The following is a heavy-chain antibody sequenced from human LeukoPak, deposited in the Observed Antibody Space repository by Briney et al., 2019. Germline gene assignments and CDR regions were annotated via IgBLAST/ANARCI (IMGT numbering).Heavy chain of an antibody. J-gene: IGHJ4*02. CDR1: DGSISSYY. Sequence: SETLSLTCTVSDGSISSYYWSWIRQPPGKGLEWIGYIYYSGSTNYNPSLKSRVTISVDTSKNQFSLKLSSVTAADTAVYYCARQGKEGATTDYWGQGTLVTVSS. CDR2: IYYSGST. D-gene: IGHD1-26*01. CDR3: ARQGKEGATTDY. V-gene: IGHV4-59*08.